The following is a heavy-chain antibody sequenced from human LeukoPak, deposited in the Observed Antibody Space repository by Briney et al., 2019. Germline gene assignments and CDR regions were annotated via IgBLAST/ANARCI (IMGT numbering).Heavy chain of an antibody. J-gene: IGHJ5*02. D-gene: IGHD6-19*01. CDR3: AKPLYNSGWYGGGDS. Sequence: GGSLRLSCAASGFTVSTYDMGWVRQAPGKGPEWVSGFSGSDGSAYYADSVKGRFTISRDNSKNTLYLQMNSLRADDTAIYYCAKPLYNSGWYGGGDSWGQGTLVTVSS. V-gene: IGHV3-23*01. CDR2: FSGSDGSA. CDR1: GFTVSTYD.